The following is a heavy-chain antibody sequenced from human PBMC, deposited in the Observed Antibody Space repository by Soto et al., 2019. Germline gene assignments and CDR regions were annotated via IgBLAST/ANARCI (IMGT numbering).Heavy chain of an antibody. Sequence: ASVKVSCKASGYTFTSYAMHWVRQAPGQRLEWMGWINAGNGNTKYSQKFQGRVTITRDTSASTVYMELSSLRSEDTAVYYCARDRGYYYDSSGRGSEEAHFDYWGQGTLVTVSS. CDR2: INAGNGNT. CDR1: GYTFTSYA. D-gene: IGHD3-22*01. J-gene: IGHJ4*02. CDR3: ARDRGYYYDSSGRGSEEAHFDY. V-gene: IGHV1-3*01.